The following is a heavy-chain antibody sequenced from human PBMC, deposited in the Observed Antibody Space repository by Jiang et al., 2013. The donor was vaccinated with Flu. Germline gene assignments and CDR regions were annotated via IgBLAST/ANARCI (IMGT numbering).Heavy chain of an antibody. CDR3: ARSAIYHYYDSSGYSWLEDGWFDP. D-gene: IGHD3-22*01. Sequence: CKASGYTFTGYYMHWVRQAPGQGLEWMGWINPNSGGTNYAQKFQGWVTMTRDTSISTAYMELSRLRSDDTAVYYCARSAIYHYYDSSGYSWLEDGWFDPWGQGTLVTVSS. CDR2: INPNSGGT. CDR1: GYTFTGYY. V-gene: IGHV1-2*04. J-gene: IGHJ5*02.